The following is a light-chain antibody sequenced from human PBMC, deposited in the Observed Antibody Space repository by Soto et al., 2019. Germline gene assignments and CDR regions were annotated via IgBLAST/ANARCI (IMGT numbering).Light chain of an antibody. CDR3: QQYDSYPYT. V-gene: IGKV1-5*03. CDR2: KAS. J-gene: IGKJ2*01. CDR1: QSISNW. Sequence: DIQMTQSPSTLSASVGDRVTITCRASQSISNWLGWYQQKPGKAPKLLIYKASYLESGVPSRFSGSGSGTKFTLTISSLQPDDFATYYCQQYDSYPYTFGQGTKLEIK.